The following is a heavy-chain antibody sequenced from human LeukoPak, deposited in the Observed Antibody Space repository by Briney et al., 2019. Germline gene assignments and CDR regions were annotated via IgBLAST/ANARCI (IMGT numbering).Heavy chain of an antibody. V-gene: IGHV3-11*01. Sequence: GGSLRLSCAASGFTFSDYYMSWIRQAPGKGLEWVSYISSSGSTIYYADSVKGRFTISRDNAKNSLYLQMNSLRAEDTAVYYCATTPGGYDPGSYYFDYWGQGTLVTVSS. D-gene: IGHD5-12*01. J-gene: IGHJ4*02. CDR3: ATTPGGYDPGSYYFDY. CDR1: GFTFSDYY. CDR2: ISSSGSTI.